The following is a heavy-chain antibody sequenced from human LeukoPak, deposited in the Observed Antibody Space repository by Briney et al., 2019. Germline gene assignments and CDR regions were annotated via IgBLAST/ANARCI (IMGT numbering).Heavy chain of an antibody. D-gene: IGHD2-2*01. Sequence: PSETLSLTCTASGGSISSSNYYRGWIRQPPGKGLEWIASIHYSETTYYNPSLKSRVTISVDTSKNHFSLKLSSVTAADTAVYYCARGPTYQPIDFWGQGTLVTVSS. CDR2: IHYSETT. V-gene: IGHV4-39*02. CDR1: GGSISSSNYY. CDR3: ARGPTYQPIDF. J-gene: IGHJ4*02.